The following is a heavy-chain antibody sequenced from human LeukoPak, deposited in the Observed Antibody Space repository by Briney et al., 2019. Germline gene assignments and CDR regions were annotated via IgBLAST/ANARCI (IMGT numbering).Heavy chain of an antibody. J-gene: IGHJ5*02. CDR1: GGSFSGYY. CDR2: INHSGST. V-gene: IGHV4-34*01. D-gene: IGHD3-9*01. Sequence: SETLSLTCAVYGGSFSGYYWSWIRQPPGKGLEWIGEINHSGSTNYNPSLKSRVTISVDTSKNQFSLKLSSVTAADTAVYYCARGLRYFDWLLGGRWFDPWGQGTLVTVSP. CDR3: ARGLRYFDWLLGGRWFDP.